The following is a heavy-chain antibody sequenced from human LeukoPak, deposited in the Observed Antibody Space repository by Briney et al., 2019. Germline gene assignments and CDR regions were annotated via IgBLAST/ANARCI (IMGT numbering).Heavy chain of an antibody. D-gene: IGHD3-22*01. CDR1: GGSISSYY. J-gene: IGHJ3*02. Sequence: SETLSLTCTVSGGSISSYYWSWIRQPPGKGLEWIGYISYSGSTNYNPSLKSRVTISLDTSKNQFSLRLSSVTAADTAVYYCASRITMIVVVSPRAFDIWGQGTMVTVSS. CDR2: ISYSGST. CDR3: ASRITMIVVVSPRAFDI. V-gene: IGHV4-59*08.